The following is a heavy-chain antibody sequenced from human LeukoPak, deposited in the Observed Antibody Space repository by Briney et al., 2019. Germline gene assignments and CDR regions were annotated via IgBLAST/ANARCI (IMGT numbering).Heavy chain of an antibody. CDR3: VTDAYGDYWARF. D-gene: IGHD4-17*01. CDR2: VDPQTGET. Sequence: GATVKISCKASGYIFTDYYIHWVQQAPGKGLEYMGRVDPQTGETIYAEKFQGRVTITADTSTDTAYMQLTGLKSEDTAVYFCVTDAYGDYWARFWGQGSLVTVSS. V-gene: IGHV1-69-2*01. J-gene: IGHJ4*02. CDR1: GYIFTDYY.